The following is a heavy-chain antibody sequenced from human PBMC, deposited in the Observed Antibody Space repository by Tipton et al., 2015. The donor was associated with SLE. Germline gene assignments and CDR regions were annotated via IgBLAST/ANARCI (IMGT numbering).Heavy chain of an antibody. V-gene: IGHV3-15*01. D-gene: IGHD1-26*01. CDR1: GFTFSNAW. CDR3: TTSVGAKYYFDY. CDR2: IKSKTDGGTT. J-gene: IGHJ4*02. Sequence: SLRLSCAASGFTFSNAWMSWVRQAPGKGLEWVGRIKSKTDGGTTDYAAPVKGRFTISRDDSKNTLYLQMNSLKTEDTAVYYCTTSVGAKYYFDYWGQGTLATVSS.